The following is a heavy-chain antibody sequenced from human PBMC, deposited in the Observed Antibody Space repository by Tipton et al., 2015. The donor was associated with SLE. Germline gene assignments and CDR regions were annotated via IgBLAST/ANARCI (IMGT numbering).Heavy chain of an antibody. CDR2: IHYSGST. CDR3: ARGGGSKRWLQFNY. V-gene: IGHV4-59*01. J-gene: IGHJ4*02. D-gene: IGHD5-24*01. CDR1: GGSISSYY. Sequence: TLSLTCTVSGGSISSYYWSWIRQPPGKGLEWIGYIHYSGSTNYNPSLKSRVTISVDTSKNQFSLKLSSVTAADTAVYYCARGGGSKRWLQFNYWGQGTLVTVSS.